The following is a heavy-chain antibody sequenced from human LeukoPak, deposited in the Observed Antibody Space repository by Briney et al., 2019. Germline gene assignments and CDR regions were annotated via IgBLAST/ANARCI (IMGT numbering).Heavy chain of an antibody. CDR1: GGSISSYY. CDR2: IYTSGSP. D-gene: IGHD2-2*01. CDR3: ARAAGHCNSTICYPECFQH. J-gene: IGHJ1*01. V-gene: IGHV4-4*07. Sequence: SETLSLTCTVSGGSISSYYWNWIRQPAGKGLEWIGRIYTSGSPKYNPSLKSRVTTSVDTSKNQFSLRLSSVTAADTAVYYCARAAGHCNSTICYPECFQHWGQGTLVTVSS.